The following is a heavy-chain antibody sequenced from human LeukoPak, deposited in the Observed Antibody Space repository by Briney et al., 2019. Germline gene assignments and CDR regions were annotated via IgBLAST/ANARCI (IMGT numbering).Heavy chain of an antibody. V-gene: IGHV3-48*04. Sequence: GGSLRLSCAASGFTFSTYSMSWVRQAPGKGLEWISYIKKRSAATYYADSVAGRFVISRDDAKNSLNLHLTNLRVEDTATYFCARIWSARDWFDPWGQGT. J-gene: IGHJ5*02. CDR3: ARIWSARDWFDP. CDR1: GFTFSTYS. CDR2: IKKRSAAT. D-gene: IGHD1-1*01.